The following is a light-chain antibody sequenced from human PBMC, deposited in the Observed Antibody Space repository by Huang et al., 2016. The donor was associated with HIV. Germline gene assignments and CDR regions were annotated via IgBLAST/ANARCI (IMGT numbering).Light chain of an antibody. CDR3: QQYYQNPQT. Sequence: DIVMTQSPDSLSVSPGERATIDCKSSQSLLYSLNNKNYLAWFQQKPGRPPKLLLYWASTRESGIPERFSGSGSGTDFTLTISNLQPEDVATYYCQQYYQNPQTFGQGT. CDR1: QSLLYSLNNKNY. CDR2: WAS. J-gene: IGKJ5*01. V-gene: IGKV4-1*01.